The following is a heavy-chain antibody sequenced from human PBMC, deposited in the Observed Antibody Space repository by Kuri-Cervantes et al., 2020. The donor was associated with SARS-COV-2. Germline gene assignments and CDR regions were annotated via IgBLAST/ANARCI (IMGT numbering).Heavy chain of an antibody. CDR3: ARDVFPAYYYDSSGPTPGMW. CDR1: GYTFTSYY. D-gene: IGHD3-22*01. J-gene: IGHJ4*02. CDR2: INPSGGST. V-gene: IGHV1-46*01. Sequence: ASVKVSCKASGYTFTSYYMHWVRQAPGQGLEWMGIINPSGGSTSYAQKFQGRVTMTRDTSTSTVYMELSSLRSEDTAVYYCARDVFPAYYYDSSGPTPGMWWGQGTLVTVLL.